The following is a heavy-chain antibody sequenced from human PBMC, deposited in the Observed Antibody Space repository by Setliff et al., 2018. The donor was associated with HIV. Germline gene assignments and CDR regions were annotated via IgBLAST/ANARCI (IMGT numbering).Heavy chain of an antibody. D-gene: IGHD6-19*01. CDR3: ARNPRIAVAGTDYYYYMDV. CDR2: INPSGGST. CDR1: GYTFTSYY. J-gene: IGHJ6*03. Sequence: GASVKVSCKASGYTFTSYYMHWVRQAPGQGLEWMGIINPSGGSTSYAQKFQGRVTMTRDTSTSTVYMELSSLRSEDTAVYYCARNPRIAVAGTDYYYYMDVCGKGTTVTVSS. V-gene: IGHV1-46*01.